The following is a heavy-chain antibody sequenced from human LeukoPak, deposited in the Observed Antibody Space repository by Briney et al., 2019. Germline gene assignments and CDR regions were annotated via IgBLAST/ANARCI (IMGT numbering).Heavy chain of an antibody. D-gene: IGHD2-2*01. CDR1: GSSMSSDYY. CDR2: ISDSGSA. Sequence: PSETLSLTCTVSGSSMSSDYYWGWIRQPPGKGLEWIGSISDSGSAYYNPSLKSRVTISVDTSRNQFSLKLSSVTAADTAVYYCARRRRILGNAVVVPAAALGRYYFDYWGQGTLVTVSS. J-gene: IGHJ4*02. CDR3: ARRRRILGNAVVVPAAALGRYYFDY. V-gene: IGHV4-38-2*02.